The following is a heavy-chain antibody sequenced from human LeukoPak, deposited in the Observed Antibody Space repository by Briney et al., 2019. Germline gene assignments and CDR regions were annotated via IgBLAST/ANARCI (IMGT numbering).Heavy chain of an antibody. CDR1: GFTFSSYA. J-gene: IGHJ4*02. D-gene: IGHD2-2*01. CDR3: ARGRGYCSSTSCHDHFDC. V-gene: IGHV3-30-3*01. CDR2: ISYDGSNK. Sequence: GGSLRLSCAASGFTFSSYAMHWVRQAPGKGLEWVAVISYDGSNKYYADSVKGRFTISRDNSKNTLYLQMNSLRAEDTAVYYCARGRGYCSSTSCHDHFDCWGQGTLVTVSS.